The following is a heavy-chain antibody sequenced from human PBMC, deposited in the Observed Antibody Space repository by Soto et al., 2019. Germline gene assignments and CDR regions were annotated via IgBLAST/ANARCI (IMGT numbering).Heavy chain of an antibody. CDR2: IIPIFGTA. Sequence: VKVSCKASGGTFSSYAISWVRQAPGQGLEWMGGIIPIFGTANYAQKFQGRVTITADESTSTAYMELSSLRSEDTAVYYCARDPHLFEEFSGIAVAGTRVGYYGMDVWGQGTTVTVSS. V-gene: IGHV1-69*13. J-gene: IGHJ6*02. D-gene: IGHD6-19*01. CDR3: ARDPHLFEEFSGIAVAGTRVGYYGMDV. CDR1: GGTFSSYA.